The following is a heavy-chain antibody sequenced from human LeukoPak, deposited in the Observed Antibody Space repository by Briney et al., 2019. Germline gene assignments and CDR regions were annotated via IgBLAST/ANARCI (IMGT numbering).Heavy chain of an antibody. D-gene: IGHD5-18*01. CDR3: ARDHYSYGVYFDY. J-gene: IGHJ4*02. CDR1: GYTFTSYA. V-gene: IGHV1-3*01. CDR2: INAGNGNT. Sequence: EASVKVSCKASGYTFTSYAMHWVRQAPGQRLEWMGWINAGNGNTKYSQEFQGRVTITRDTSASTAYMELSSLRSEDTAVYYCARDHYSYGVYFDYWGQGTLVTVSS.